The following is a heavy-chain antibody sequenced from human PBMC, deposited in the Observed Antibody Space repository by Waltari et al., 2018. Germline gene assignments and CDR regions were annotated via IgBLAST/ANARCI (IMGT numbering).Heavy chain of an antibody. CDR1: GGSISSSSYY. Sequence: QLQLQESGPGLVKPSETLSLTCTVSGGSISSSSYYWGWIRQPPGKGLEWIGSIYYSGSTSYNPSLKSRVTISVDTSKNQFSLKLSSVTAADTAVYYCAREDSSGKTPVGGSDYWGQGTLVTVSS. J-gene: IGHJ4*02. D-gene: IGHD6-25*01. CDR2: IYYSGST. V-gene: IGHV4-39*07. CDR3: AREDSSGKTPVGGSDY.